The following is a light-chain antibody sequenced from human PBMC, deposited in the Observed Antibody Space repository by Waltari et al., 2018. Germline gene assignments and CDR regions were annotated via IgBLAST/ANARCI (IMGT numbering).Light chain of an antibody. J-gene: IGLJ1*01. CDR3: SSYTSSSTTYV. Sequence: QSALTQPASVSGSPGQSLTISCTGSSSDFGGYNYVPWYQQHPGKAPKLMIYDVSNRPSGVSNRFSGSKSGNTASLTISGLQAEDEADYYCSSYTSSSTTYVFGTGTKVTVL. CDR2: DVS. CDR1: SSDFGGYNY. V-gene: IGLV2-14*03.